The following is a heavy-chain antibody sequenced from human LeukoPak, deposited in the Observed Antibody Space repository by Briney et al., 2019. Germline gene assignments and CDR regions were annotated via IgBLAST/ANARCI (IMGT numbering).Heavy chain of an antibody. J-gene: IGHJ5*02. CDR3: ARFTYYDSPYGWFDP. CDR1: GFTFSDYN. CDR2: ISGLSSYL. V-gene: IGHV3-21*01. Sequence: GGSLRLSCTVSGFTFSDYNMNWVRQAPGKGLEWVSSISGLSSYLYYSDSVKGRFTISRDNAQNSLFLQMTSLRAEDTAVYYCARFTYYDSPYGWFDPWGQGTLVTVSS. D-gene: IGHD3-22*01.